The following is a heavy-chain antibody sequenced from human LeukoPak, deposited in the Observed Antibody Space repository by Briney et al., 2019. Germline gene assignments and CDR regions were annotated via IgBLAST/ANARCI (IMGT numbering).Heavy chain of an antibody. CDR2: ISYDGSNK. V-gene: IGHV3-30-3*01. J-gene: IGHJ6*02. CDR3: ARDRMDCGSTSCYRRAYYYYYGMDV. CDR1: GFTFRSFA. Sequence: GGSLRLSCAASGFTFRSFAMSWVRQAPGKGLEWVAVISYDGSNKYYADSVKGRFTISRDNSKNTLYLQMNSLRAEDTAVYYCARDRMDCGSTSCYRRAYYYYYGMDVWGQGTTVTVSS. D-gene: IGHD2-2*02.